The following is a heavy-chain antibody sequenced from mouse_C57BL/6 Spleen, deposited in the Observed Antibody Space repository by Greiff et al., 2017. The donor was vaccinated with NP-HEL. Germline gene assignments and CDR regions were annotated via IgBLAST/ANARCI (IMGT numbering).Heavy chain of an antibody. CDR3: ARIYYDSPYAMDY. V-gene: IGHV1-26*01. CDR2: INPNNGGT. J-gene: IGHJ4*01. Sequence: EVQLQQSGPELVKPGASVKISCKASGYTFTDYYMNWVKQSHGKSLEWIGDINPNNGGTSYNQKFKGKATLTVDKSSSTAYMELRSLTSEDSAVYYCARIYYDSPYAMDYWGQGTSVTVSS. CDR1: GYTFTDYY. D-gene: IGHD2-4*01.